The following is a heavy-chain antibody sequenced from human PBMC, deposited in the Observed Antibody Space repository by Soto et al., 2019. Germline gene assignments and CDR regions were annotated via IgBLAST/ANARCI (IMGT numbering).Heavy chain of an antibody. CDR1: GFIFGSYW. D-gene: IGHD1-1*01. CDR3: ARAAFTNNSY. V-gene: IGHV3-7*01. J-gene: IGHJ4*02. CDR2: INQDGTVS. Sequence: PGGSLRLSCAGSGFIFGSYWMNWVRQAPGKGLEWVANINQDGTVSYYVDSVKGRFTISRDNARSSVFLQMESLGAEDTAIYYCARAAFTNNSYWGQGTVVNVSS.